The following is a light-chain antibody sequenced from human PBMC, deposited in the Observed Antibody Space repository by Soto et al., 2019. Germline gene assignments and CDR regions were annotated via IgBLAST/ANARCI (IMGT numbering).Light chain of an antibody. J-gene: IGKJ4*01. V-gene: IGKV3-11*01. CDR1: QSVSSY. CDR3: QQRSNWLT. CDR2: DAS. Sequence: EIVLTQSPATLSLSPGERATLSCRASQSVSSYLAWYQQKPGQAPRLLIYDASNRATGIPARFSGSGSGTYFTLTISSLEPEDFEVYYCQQRSNWLTFGGGTKVEIK.